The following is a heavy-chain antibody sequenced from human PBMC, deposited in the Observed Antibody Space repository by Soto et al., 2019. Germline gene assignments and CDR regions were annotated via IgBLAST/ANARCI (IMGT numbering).Heavy chain of an antibody. CDR3: AKHPIFGVVTHYFAH. J-gene: IGHJ4*02. V-gene: IGHV3-23*01. CDR2: IGGGGHDT. D-gene: IGHD3-3*01. CDR1: GFAFSAYA. Sequence: QLLESGGSLVEPGGSLRLSCSASGFAFSAYAMSWVRQAPQKGLEWVSGIGGGGHDTRYGDSVKGRFSITRDNSRNTLYLEMNRLTAEHTAVYYCAKHPIFGVVTHYFAHWGRGVLVTDSS.